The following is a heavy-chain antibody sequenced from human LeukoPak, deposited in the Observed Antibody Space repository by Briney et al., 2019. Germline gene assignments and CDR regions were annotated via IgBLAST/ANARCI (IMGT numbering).Heavy chain of an antibody. CDR1: GFTFSSYS. Sequence: GGSLRLSCAASGFTFSSYSMNWVRQAPGKGLEWVGRIKSKIHGGTIDYAAPVKGRFTISRDDSRNTLFLQMDSLKTEDTAFYYCTTSISPGIDYWGQGTLVTVSS. V-gene: IGHV3-15*01. CDR3: TTSISPGIDY. D-gene: IGHD1-14*01. J-gene: IGHJ4*02. CDR2: IKSKIHGGTI.